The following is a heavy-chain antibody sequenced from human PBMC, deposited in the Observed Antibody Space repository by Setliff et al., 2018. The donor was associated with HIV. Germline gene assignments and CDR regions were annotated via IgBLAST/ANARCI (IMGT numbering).Heavy chain of an antibody. CDR2: INAGNGNT. J-gene: IGHJ3*02. V-gene: IGHV1-3*01. CDR1: GYTFSSYA. CDR3: ARSVVVYGGDSVPFDI. D-gene: IGHD2-21*02. Sequence: ASVKVSCKASGYTFSSYAMHWVRQAPGQRLEWMGWINAGNGNTKYSQKFQGRVTITRETSASIAYMELSSLRSEDTAVYYCARSVVVYGGDSVPFDIWGPGTLVTVS.